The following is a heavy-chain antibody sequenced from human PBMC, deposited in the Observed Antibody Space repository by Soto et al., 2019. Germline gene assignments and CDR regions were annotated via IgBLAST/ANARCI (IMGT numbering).Heavy chain of an antibody. J-gene: IGHJ4*02. CDR3: ARDPPGRWKRYFDY. V-gene: IGHV1-8*01. CDR1: GYTFTSYD. Sequence: QVQLVQSGAEVKKPGASVKVSCKASGYTFTSYDINWVRQATGQGLEWMGWMNPNSGNTGYAQKFQGRVTMTRNTSISTAYMELSSLSSEDTAVYYCARDPPGRWKRYFDYWGQGTLVTVSS. CDR2: MNPNSGNT. D-gene: IGHD1-1*01.